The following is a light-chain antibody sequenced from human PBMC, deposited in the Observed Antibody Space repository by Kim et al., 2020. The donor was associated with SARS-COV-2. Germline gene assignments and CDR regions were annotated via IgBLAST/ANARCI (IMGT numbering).Light chain of an antibody. CDR1: KLGDKY. CDR3: QAWDSSTAFVV. Sequence: SQGQTASIRCSGEKLGDKYACWYQQKTGQTTVLVIYQDSKRPSGIPERFSGSNSENTATLTISGTQAMDEADYYCQAWDSSTAFVVFGGGTQLTVL. CDR2: QDS. J-gene: IGLJ2*01. V-gene: IGLV3-1*01.